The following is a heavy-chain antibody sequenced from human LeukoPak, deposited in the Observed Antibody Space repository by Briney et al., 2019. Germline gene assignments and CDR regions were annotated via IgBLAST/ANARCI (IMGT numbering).Heavy chain of an antibody. D-gene: IGHD3-10*01. CDR1: GFTFDDYG. Sequence: GGSLRLSCAASGFTFDDYGMSWVRQAPGKGLEWVGFIRSKAYGGTTEYAASVKGRFTISRDDSKSIAYLQMNSLKTEDTAVYYCTSKYGSGSYYNVDCAFDIWGQGTMVTVSS. CDR3: TSKYGSGSYYNVDCAFDI. J-gene: IGHJ3*02. V-gene: IGHV3-49*04. CDR2: IRSKAYGGTT.